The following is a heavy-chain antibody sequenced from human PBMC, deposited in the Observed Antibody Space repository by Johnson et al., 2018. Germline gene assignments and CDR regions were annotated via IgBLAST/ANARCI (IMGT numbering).Heavy chain of an antibody. D-gene: IGHD6-13*01. Sequence: QVQLVESGGGVVQPGRSLRLSCAASGFTFSSYAMHWVRQAPGKGLEWVAVISYDGSNKYYADSVKGRFTISRDNSKNTLYLQRNSLRAEDTAVYYCARDRPGIAAAGPAEYFQHWGQGTLVTVSS. CDR2: ISYDGSNK. V-gene: IGHV3-30-3*01. J-gene: IGHJ1*01. CDR3: ARDRPGIAAAGPAEYFQH. CDR1: GFTFSSYA.